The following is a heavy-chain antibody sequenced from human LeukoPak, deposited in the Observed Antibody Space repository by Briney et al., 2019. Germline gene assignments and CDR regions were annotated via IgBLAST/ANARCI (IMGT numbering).Heavy chain of an antibody. Sequence: GGSLRLSCAASGFTFSSYAMSWVRQAPGKGLEWVANIKQDGSEKYYVDSVKGRFTISRDNAKNSLYLQMNSLRAEDTAVYYCARDRSMGLLFVWGQGTLVTVSS. D-gene: IGHD2/OR15-2a*01. CDR3: ARDRSMGLLFV. CDR2: IKQDGSEK. J-gene: IGHJ4*02. V-gene: IGHV3-7*01. CDR1: GFTFSSYA.